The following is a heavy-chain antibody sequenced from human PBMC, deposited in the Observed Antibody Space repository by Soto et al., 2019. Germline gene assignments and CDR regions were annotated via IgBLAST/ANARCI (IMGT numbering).Heavy chain of an antibody. D-gene: IGHD2-2*01. V-gene: IGHV3-30*18. Sequence: QVQLVESGGGVVQPGRSLRLSCAASGFTFSSYGMHWVRQAPGKGLEWVAVISYDGSNKYYADSVKGRFTISRDNSKNTLYLQMNSLRAEDTAVYYCAKNRVWGKYQLLLRGGIDYWGQGTLVTVSS. CDR1: GFTFSSYG. J-gene: IGHJ4*02. CDR2: ISYDGSNK. CDR3: AKNRVWGKYQLLLRGGIDY.